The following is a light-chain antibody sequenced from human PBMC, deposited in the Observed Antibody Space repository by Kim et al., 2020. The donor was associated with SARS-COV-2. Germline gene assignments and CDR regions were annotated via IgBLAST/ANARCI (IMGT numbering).Light chain of an antibody. CDR3: QQYYSTPRT. Sequence: ATINCKSSPSVLYSSNNKNYLAWYQQKPGQPPKLLIYWASTRESGVPARFSGSGSGTDFTLTISSLQAEDVAVYYCQQYYSTPRTFGQGTKVDIK. V-gene: IGKV4-1*01. CDR1: PSVLYSSNNKNY. J-gene: IGKJ1*01. CDR2: WAS.